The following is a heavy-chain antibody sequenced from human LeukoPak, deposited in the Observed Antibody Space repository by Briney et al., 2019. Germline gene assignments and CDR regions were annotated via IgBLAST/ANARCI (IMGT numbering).Heavy chain of an antibody. J-gene: IGHJ4*02. V-gene: IGHV3-21*01. D-gene: IGHD6-19*01. CDR1: EFTFSSYS. CDR2: ISSSSSYI. Sequence: GGSLRLSCAASEFTFSSYSMNWVRQAPGKGLEWVSSISSSSSYIYYADSVKGRFTISRDNAKNSLYLQMNSLRAEDTAVYYCARAPEWLIFDYWGQGTLVTVSS. CDR3: ARAPEWLIFDY.